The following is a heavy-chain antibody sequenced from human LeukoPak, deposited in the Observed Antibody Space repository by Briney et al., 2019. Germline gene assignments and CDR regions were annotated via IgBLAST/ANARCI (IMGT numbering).Heavy chain of an antibody. CDR2: IYSGGST. V-gene: IGHV3-53*01. Sequence: GGSLRLSCTASGFTFSGAWMTWVRQAPGKGLEWVSVIYSGGSTYYADSVKGRFTISRDNSKNTLYLQMNSLRAEDTAVYYCARDDDYGDYWGQGTLVTVSS. J-gene: IGHJ4*02. CDR3: ARDDDYGDY. CDR1: GFTFSGAW.